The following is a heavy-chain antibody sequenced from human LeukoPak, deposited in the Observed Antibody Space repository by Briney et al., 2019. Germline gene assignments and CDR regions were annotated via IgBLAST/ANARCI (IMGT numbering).Heavy chain of an antibody. J-gene: IGHJ5*02. CDR1: GGSISSYY. Sequence: PSETLSLTCTVSGGSISSYYWSWIRQPPGRGLGWIGYIYYSGSTNYNPSLKSRVTISVDTSKNQFSLKLSSVTAADTAVYYCARGPRTTVTSFDPWGQGTLVTVSS. CDR2: IYYSGST. V-gene: IGHV4-59*01. D-gene: IGHD4-17*01. CDR3: ARGPRTTVTSFDP.